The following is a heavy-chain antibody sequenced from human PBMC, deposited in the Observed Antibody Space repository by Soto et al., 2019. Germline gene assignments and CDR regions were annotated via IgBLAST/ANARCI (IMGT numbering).Heavy chain of an antibody. CDR1: GYTFTGYY. CDR3: ARRCRNGAFDI. V-gene: IGHV1-2*04. J-gene: IGHJ3*02. D-gene: IGHD2-8*01. CDR2: INPNSGGT. Sequence: GASVKVSCKASGYTFTGYYMHWVRQAPGQGLEWMGWINPNSGGTNYAQKFQGWVTMTRDTSMSTAYMELSSLRSDDTAVYYCARRCRNGAFDIWGQGTLVTVSS.